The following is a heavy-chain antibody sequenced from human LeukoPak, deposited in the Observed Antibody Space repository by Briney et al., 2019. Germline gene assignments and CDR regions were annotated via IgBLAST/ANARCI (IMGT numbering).Heavy chain of an antibody. J-gene: IGHJ5*02. V-gene: IGHV4-34*01. CDR1: GGSFSGYY. D-gene: IGHD3-16*01. CDR2: INHSGST. Sequence: SETLSLTCAAYGGSFSGYYWSWIRQPPGKGLEWIGEINHSGSTNYNPSLKSRVTISVDTSKNQFSLKLSSVTAADTAVYYCARVGDTHWFDPWGQGTLVTVSS. CDR3: ARVGDTHWFDP.